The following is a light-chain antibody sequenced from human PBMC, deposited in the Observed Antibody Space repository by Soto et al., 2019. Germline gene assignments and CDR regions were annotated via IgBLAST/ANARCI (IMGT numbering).Light chain of an antibody. Sequence: QSALTQPRSVSGSPGQSVTVSCTGTSSDVGGYNYVSWYQQYPGKVPKLMIYDVNKRPSGVPDRFSGSKSGNTASLPISGLQAEDEADYYCCSYAGTHVLFGGGTKVTVL. CDR3: CSYAGTHVL. CDR1: SSDVGGYNY. J-gene: IGLJ2*01. CDR2: DVN. V-gene: IGLV2-11*01.